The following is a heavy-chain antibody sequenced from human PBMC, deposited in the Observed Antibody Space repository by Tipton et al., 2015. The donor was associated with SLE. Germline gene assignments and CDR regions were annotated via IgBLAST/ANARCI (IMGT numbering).Heavy chain of an antibody. V-gene: IGHV4-38-2*01. CDR2: IYHSGST. CDR1: GYSISSGYY. D-gene: IGHD6-19*01. J-gene: IGHJ6*02. CDR3: ARARSIAVAGPTSDGYYGMDV. Sequence: TLSLTCVVSGYSISSGYYWGWIRQPPGKGLEWIGTIYHSGSTYYNPSLKSRVTISVDTSKNQFSLKLSSVTAADTAVYYCARARSIAVAGPTSDGYYGMDVWSQGTTIAVAS.